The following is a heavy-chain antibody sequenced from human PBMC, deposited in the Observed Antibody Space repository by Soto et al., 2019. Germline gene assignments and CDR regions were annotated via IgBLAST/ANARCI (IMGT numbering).Heavy chain of an antibody. CDR1: GGTFSSYA. V-gene: IGHV1-69*01. J-gene: IGHJ4*02. CDR3: AREGRNYGGSYRPYFAY. CDR2: IIPIFGTA. Sequence: QVQLVQSGAEVKKPGSSVKVSCKASGGTFSSYAISWVRQAPGQGLEWMGGIIPIFGTANYAQKFQGRVTITADESTSTAYMELSSLVSEDTAVYYCAREGRNYGGSYRPYFAYWGQGTLVTVSS. D-gene: IGHD2-15*01.